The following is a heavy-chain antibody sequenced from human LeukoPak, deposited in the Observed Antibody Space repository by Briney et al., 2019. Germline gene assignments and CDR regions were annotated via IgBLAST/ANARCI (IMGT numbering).Heavy chain of an antibody. Sequence: GGSLRLSCAASGFTFGSYSMNWVRQAPGKGLEWVSYISSSSSTIYFADSVKGRFTISRDNAKNSLYLQMNSLRAEDTAVYYCARSQAEQLVLGYFDYWGQGTLVTVSS. CDR1: GFTFGSYS. V-gene: IGHV3-48*01. J-gene: IGHJ4*02. D-gene: IGHD6-13*01. CDR3: ARSQAEQLVLGYFDY. CDR2: ISSSSSTI.